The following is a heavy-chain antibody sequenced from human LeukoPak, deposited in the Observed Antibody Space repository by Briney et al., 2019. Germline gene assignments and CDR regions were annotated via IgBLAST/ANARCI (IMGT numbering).Heavy chain of an antibody. D-gene: IGHD4-17*01. V-gene: IGHV4-59*11. CDR3: ARDPTTVTKGLDI. CDR1: GGSISSHY. Sequence: SETLSLTCTVTGGSISSHYWSWIRQPQGKGLEWIGYISSIGSTNYNPSLKSRVTISVDTSKNQFSLKLTSVTAADTAVYFCARDPTTVTKGLDIWGQGTMVTVSS. J-gene: IGHJ3*02. CDR2: ISSIGST.